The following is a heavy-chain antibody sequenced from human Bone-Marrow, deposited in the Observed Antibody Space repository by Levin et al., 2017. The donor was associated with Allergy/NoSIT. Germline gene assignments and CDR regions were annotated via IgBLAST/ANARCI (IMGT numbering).Heavy chain of an antibody. Sequence: PGGSLRLSCTVSGFTFSIYSINWVRQAPGKGLEWVSSISSSGSDMYYVDSVKGRSTISRDNAKNSLTLQMNSLRAEDTAVYYCARGIIGDVRVAHKEAFDIWGQGTMVSVSS. CDR3: ARGIIGDVRVAHKEAFDI. J-gene: IGHJ3*02. D-gene: IGHD2-8*02. CDR2: ISSSGSDM. V-gene: IGHV3-21*01. CDR1: GFTFSIYS.